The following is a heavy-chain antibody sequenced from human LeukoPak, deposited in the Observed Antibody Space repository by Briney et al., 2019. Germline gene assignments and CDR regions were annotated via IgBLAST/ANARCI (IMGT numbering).Heavy chain of an antibody. V-gene: IGHV3-48*01. CDR1: GFTFSSYS. CDR2: ISSSSSTI. J-gene: IGHJ6*03. D-gene: IGHD4-17*01. CDR3: AREFTVTTAGDYYYYYMDV. Sequence: PGGSLRLSCAASGFTFSSYSMNWVRQAPGKGLEWVSYISSSSSTIYYADSVKGRFTISRDNAKNSLYLQMNSLRAEDTAVYYCAREFTVTTAGDYYYYYMDVWGKGTTVTVSS.